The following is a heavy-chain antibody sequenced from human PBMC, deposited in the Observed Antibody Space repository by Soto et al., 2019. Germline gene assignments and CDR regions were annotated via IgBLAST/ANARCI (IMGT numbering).Heavy chain of an antibody. CDR2: INEDSSYI. Sequence: GGSLRLSCAASGFDFSSYSMNWGRQAPWKGLEWVSSINEDSSYIYYAHSLRGRFTISRDNAKESLYLQMNSLRAEDTAVYYCVRDFGWYFRSRYMDVWGDGATVTVSS. V-gene: IGHV3-21*01. D-gene: IGHD3-3*01. CDR1: GFDFSSYS. J-gene: IGHJ6*03. CDR3: VRDFGWYFRSRYMDV.